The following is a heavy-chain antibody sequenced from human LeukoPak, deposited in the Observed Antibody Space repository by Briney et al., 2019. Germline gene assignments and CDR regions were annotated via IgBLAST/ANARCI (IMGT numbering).Heavy chain of an antibody. V-gene: IGHV1-46*01. D-gene: IGHD4-17*01. J-gene: IGHJ6*02. CDR1: GYTFTSYY. CDR2: INPSGGST. Sequence: GASVKVSCKASGYTFTSYYMHWVRQAPGQGLEWMGIINPSGGSTSYAQKFQGRVTMTRDTSTSTVYMELSSLRSEDTAVYYCARGAVTTDYYYGMDVWGQGTTVTVSS. CDR3: ARGAVTTDYYYGMDV.